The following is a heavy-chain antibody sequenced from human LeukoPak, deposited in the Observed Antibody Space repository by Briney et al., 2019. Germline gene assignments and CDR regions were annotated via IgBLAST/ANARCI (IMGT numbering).Heavy chain of an antibody. Sequence: GGFLRLSCAASGLTFSSYWIHWVRQAPGKGLEWVSAISGSGGSTYYADSVKGRFTISRDNSKNTLYLQMNSLRAEDTAVYYCAKYIVVVPAAIREDGFDIWGQGTMVTVSS. CDR1: GLTFSSYW. CDR3: AKYIVVVPAAIREDGFDI. J-gene: IGHJ3*02. D-gene: IGHD2-2*01. CDR2: ISGSGGST. V-gene: IGHV3-23*01.